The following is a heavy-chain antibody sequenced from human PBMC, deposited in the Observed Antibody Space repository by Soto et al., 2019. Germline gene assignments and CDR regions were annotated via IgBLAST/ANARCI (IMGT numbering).Heavy chain of an antibody. V-gene: IGHV1-2*04. J-gene: IGHJ4*02. CDR2: INPNSGGT. CDR3: ARGGFWSGPIWRLYYFDY. Sequence: ASVTVTCKASGYTFTGYYMHWVRQAPGQGLECMGWINPNSGGTNYAQKFQGWVTMTRDTSISTAYMELSRLRSDDTAVYYCARGGFWSGPIWRLYYFDYWGQGTLVTFSS. D-gene: IGHD3-3*01. CDR1: GYTFTGYY.